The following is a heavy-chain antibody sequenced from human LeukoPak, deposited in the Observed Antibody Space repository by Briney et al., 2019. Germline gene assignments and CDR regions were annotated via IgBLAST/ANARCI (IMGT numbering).Heavy chain of an antibody. J-gene: IGHJ1*01. Sequence: ASVNVSCKVSGYSLSKLCMHWVRQVPGKGLEWMAGFDPEDPEDPEIIYAQKFQGRVTMTEDTSTDTAYMELSSLRSDDTAVYYCATEEYSGDYRWGQGTLVTVSS. V-gene: IGHV1-24*01. CDR3: ATEEYSGDYR. D-gene: IGHD4-17*01. CDR2: FDPEDPEDPEI. CDR1: GYSLSKLC.